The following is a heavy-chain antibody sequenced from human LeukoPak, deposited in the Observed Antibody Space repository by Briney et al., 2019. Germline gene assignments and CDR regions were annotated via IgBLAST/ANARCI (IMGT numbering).Heavy chain of an antibody. CDR2: IYSGGST. J-gene: IGHJ4*02. Sequence: PGGSLRLSCAASGFTVSSNYMSWVRQAPGKGLEWVSVIYSGGSTYYADSVKGRFTISRDNSKSALYLQMNSLRAEDTAVYYCASPGGILRYFDWLYPFDYWGQGTLVTVSS. CDR3: ASPGGILRYFDWLYPFDY. CDR1: GFTVSSNY. V-gene: IGHV3-66*01. D-gene: IGHD3-9*01.